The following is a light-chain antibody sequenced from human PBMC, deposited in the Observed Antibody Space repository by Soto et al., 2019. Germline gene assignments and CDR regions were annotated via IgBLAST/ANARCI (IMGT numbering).Light chain of an antibody. Sequence: IIMTQSPASLAVPPLDRAPTNCKYRQRILYSSNNKNYLAWYQQKPGQPPKLLIYWASTRESGVPDRFSGSGSGTDFTLTISSLEAEDVAVYYCQQYYSTPLTFGGGTKVDIK. CDR3: QQYYSTPLT. J-gene: IGKJ4*01. CDR2: WAS. V-gene: IGKV4-1*01. CDR1: QRILYSSNNKNY.